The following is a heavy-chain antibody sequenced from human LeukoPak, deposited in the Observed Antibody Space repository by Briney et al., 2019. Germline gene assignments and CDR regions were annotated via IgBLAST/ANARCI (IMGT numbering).Heavy chain of an antibody. CDR3: ARDPGDYGRLASPDY. J-gene: IGHJ4*02. D-gene: IGHD4-17*01. V-gene: IGHV1-46*01. Sequence: ASVKVSCKASGYTFTSYYMHWVLQAPGQGLEWMGIINPSGGSTSYAQKFQGRVTMTRDMSTSTVYMELSSLRSEDTAVYYCARDPGDYGRLASPDYWGQGTLVTVSS. CDR2: INPSGGST. CDR1: GYTFTSYY.